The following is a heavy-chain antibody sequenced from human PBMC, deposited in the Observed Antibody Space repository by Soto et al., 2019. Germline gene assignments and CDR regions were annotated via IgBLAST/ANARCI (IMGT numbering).Heavy chain of an antibody. D-gene: IGHD2-15*01. J-gene: IGHJ4*02. Sequence: GASVKVSCKASGYTFSSYTISWVRQAPGQGLEWMGRIIPILGIANYAQKFQGRVTITADKSTSSAYMELSSLRSEDTAVYYCARVQCSGGSCYSGHFDYWGQGTLVTVSS. CDR2: IIPILGIA. V-gene: IGHV1-69*02. CDR1: GYTFSSYT. CDR3: ARVQCSGGSCYSGHFDY.